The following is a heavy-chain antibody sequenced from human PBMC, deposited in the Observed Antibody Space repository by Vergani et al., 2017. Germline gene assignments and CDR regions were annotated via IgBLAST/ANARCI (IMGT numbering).Heavy chain of an antibody. J-gene: IGHJ3*02. Sequence: QVQLVQSGAEVKKPGSSVKVSCKASGGTFSSYAISWVRQAPGQGLEWMGRIIPIFGTANYAQKFQGRVTITADESTSTAYIELSSLRSEDTAVYYCARDDIVVVTATHPPVDAFDIWGQGTMVTVSS. V-gene: IGHV1-69*13. D-gene: IGHD2-21*02. CDR1: GGTFSSYA. CDR2: IIPIFGTA. CDR3: ARDDIVVVTATHPPVDAFDI.